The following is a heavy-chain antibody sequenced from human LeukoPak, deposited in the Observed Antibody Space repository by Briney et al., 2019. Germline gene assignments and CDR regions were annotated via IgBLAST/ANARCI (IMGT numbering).Heavy chain of an antibody. V-gene: IGHV4-30-4*01. D-gene: IGHD3-22*01. CDR3: AREAYYDSSGYRPVLDYGMDV. Sequence: SETLSLTCTVSGGSISSGDYYWSWIRQPPGKGLEWIGYIYYSGSSYYNPSLKSRVTISVDTSKNQFSLKLSSVTAAVTAVYYCAREAYYDSSGYRPVLDYGMDVWGQGTTVTVSS. J-gene: IGHJ6*02. CDR2: IYYSGSS. CDR1: GGSISSGDYY.